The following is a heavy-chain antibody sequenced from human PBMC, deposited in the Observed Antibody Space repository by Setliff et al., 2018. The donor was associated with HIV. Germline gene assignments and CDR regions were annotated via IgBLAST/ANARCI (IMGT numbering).Heavy chain of an antibody. CDR3: ARQFPYYYDNRGFYYGYFDY. V-gene: IGHV4-39*07. Sequence: PSETLSLTCIVSGGSISPTNYYWGWVRQPPGQGLEWIGSIHHAGSTYYNPSLKSRVTISVDTSKNQFSLKLSSLTAADTAVYYCARQFPYYYDNRGFYYGYFDYWGQGTLVTVSS. CDR2: IHHAGST. D-gene: IGHD3-22*01. CDR1: GGSISPTNYY. J-gene: IGHJ4*02.